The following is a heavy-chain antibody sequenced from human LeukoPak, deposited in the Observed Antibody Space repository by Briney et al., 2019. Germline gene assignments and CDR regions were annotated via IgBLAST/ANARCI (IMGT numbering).Heavy chain of an antibody. CDR1: GYTFTSYG. CDR3: ARDVTTVTPLGYYYYMDV. J-gene: IGHJ6*03. D-gene: IGHD4-17*01. CDR2: ISAYNGNT. V-gene: IGHV1-18*01. Sequence: ASVKVSCKASGYTFTSYGISWVRQAPGQGLEWMGWISAYNGNTNYAQKLQGRVTMTTDTSTSTAYMELRSLRPDDTAVYYCARDVTTVTPLGYYYYMDVWGKGTTVTISS.